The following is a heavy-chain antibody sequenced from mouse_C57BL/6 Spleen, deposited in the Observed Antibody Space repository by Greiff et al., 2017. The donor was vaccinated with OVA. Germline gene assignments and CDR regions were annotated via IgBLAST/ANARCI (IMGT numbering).Heavy chain of an antibody. D-gene: IGHD2-1*01. Sequence: VQLQQSGAELVKPGASVKMSCKASGYTFTSYWITWVKQRPGQGLEWIGDIYPGSGSTNYNEKFKSKATLTVDTSSSTAYMQLSSLTSEDSAVYYCARPPYGNYEGTMDYWGQGTSVTVSS. V-gene: IGHV1-55*01. CDR3: ARPPYGNYEGTMDY. J-gene: IGHJ4*01. CDR2: IYPGSGST. CDR1: GYTFTSYW.